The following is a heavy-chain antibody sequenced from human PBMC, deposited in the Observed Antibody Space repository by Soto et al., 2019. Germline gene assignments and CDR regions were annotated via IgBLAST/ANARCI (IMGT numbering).Heavy chain of an antibody. J-gene: IGHJ6*02. CDR2: ISSSSSYI. CDR3: AREPGTLYYYYYGMDV. Sequence: GGSLRLSCADSGFTFSSYSMNWVRQAPGKGLEWVSSISSSSSYIYYADSVKGRFTISRDNAKNSLYLQMNSLRAEDTAVYYCAREPGTLYYYYYGMDVWGQGTTVTVSS. V-gene: IGHV3-21*01. CDR1: GFTFSSYS. D-gene: IGHD1-1*01.